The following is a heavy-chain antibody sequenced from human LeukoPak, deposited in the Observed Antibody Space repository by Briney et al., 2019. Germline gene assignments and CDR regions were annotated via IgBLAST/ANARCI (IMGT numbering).Heavy chain of an antibody. CDR1: GGSISTYY. D-gene: IGHD3-10*01. CDR3: ARGRPGVISRGPAYFDY. Sequence: TSETLSLTCTVSGGSISTYYWSWIRQSPGKGLEWIGHIYYGGGTNYNPSLKSRVTISIDTSKNQFSLELSSVTAADTAVYYCARGRPGVISRGPAYFDYWGQGTLVTVSS. V-gene: IGHV4-59*12. CDR2: IYYGGGT. J-gene: IGHJ4*02.